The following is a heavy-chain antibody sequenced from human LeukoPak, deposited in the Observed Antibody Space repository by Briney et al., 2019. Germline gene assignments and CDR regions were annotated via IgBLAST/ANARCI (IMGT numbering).Heavy chain of an antibody. Sequence: KPGGSLRLSCAASGFTFSSYSMNWVRQAPGKGLEWVSSISSSSSYIYYADSVKGRFTISRDNAKNSLYLQMNSLRAEDTAVYYCARDLRVYRSSWVDYWGQGTLVTVSS. CDR3: ARDLRVYRSSWVDY. J-gene: IGHJ4*02. D-gene: IGHD6-13*01. CDR2: ISSSSSYI. CDR1: GFTFSSYS. V-gene: IGHV3-21*01.